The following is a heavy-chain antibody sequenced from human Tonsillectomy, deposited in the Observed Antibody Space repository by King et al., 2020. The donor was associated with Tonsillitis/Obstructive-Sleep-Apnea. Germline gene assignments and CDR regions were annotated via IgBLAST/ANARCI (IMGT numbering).Heavy chain of an antibody. V-gene: IGHV4-59*08. CDR1: GGSISSYY. Sequence: QLQESGPGLVKPSETLSLTCTVSGGSISSYYWSWIRQPPGKGLEWIGYIYYSGSTNYNPSLKSRVTISVDTSKNQFSLKLSSVTAADTAVYYCASRPRDSSGYYFDYWGQGTLVTVSS. CDR3: ASRPRDSSGYYFDY. D-gene: IGHD3-22*01. CDR2: IYYSGST. J-gene: IGHJ4*02.